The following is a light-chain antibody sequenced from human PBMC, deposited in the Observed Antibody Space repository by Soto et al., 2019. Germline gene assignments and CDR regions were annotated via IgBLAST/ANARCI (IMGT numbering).Light chain of an antibody. Sequence: QSVLTQSASVSGSPGQSITISCTGTSSDVGRYNYVSWYQQYPGKAPKLMIYDVNNRPSGVSNRFSGSKSGNTASLTISGLQAEDEADYYCCSYTTSNTLVFGGGTKLTVL. V-gene: IGLV2-14*03. CDR3: CSYTTSNTLV. J-gene: IGLJ2*01. CDR1: SSDVGRYNY. CDR2: DVN.